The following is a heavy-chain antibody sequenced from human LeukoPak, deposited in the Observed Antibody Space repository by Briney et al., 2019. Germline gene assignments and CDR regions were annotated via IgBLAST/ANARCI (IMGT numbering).Heavy chain of an antibody. Sequence: SETLSLTCTVSGGSISSYYWSWIRQPPGKGLEWIGYIYYSGSTNYNPSLKSRVTISVDTSKNQFSLKLSSVTAADTAVYYCARGGAIGYCSSTSCRGDWFDPWGQGTLVTVSS. CDR2: IYYSGST. J-gene: IGHJ5*02. CDR3: ARGGAIGYCSSTSCRGDWFDP. V-gene: IGHV4-59*12. D-gene: IGHD2-2*03. CDR1: GGSISSYY.